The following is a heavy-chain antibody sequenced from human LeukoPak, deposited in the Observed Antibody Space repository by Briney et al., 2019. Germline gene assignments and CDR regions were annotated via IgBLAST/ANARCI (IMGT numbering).Heavy chain of an antibody. CDR2: IYHSGST. J-gene: IGHJ4*02. CDR1: GYSISSGYY. D-gene: IGHD2-2*01. V-gene: IGHV4-38-2*02. Sequence: PSETLSLTCTVSGYSISSGYYWGWIRQPPGKGLEWIGSIYHSGSTYYNPSLKSRVTISVDTSKNQFSLKLSSVTAADTAVYYCASGNVVVPAAPYFDYWGQGTLVTVSS. CDR3: ASGNVVVPAAPYFDY.